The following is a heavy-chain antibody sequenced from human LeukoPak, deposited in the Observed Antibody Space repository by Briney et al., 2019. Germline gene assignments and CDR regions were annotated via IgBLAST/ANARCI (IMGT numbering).Heavy chain of an antibody. J-gene: IGHJ4*02. D-gene: IGHD2-2*01. Sequence: SETLSFTCTVSGGSVSSGSYYWSWIRQPPGKGLEWIGYISYIGSTNYNPSLKSRVTISLDTSKNQFSLKLSSVTAADTAVYYCASLYCSRTSCFFDYWGQGTLVTVSS. CDR2: ISYIGST. V-gene: IGHV4-61*01. CDR3: ASLYCSRTSCFFDY. CDR1: GGSVSSGSYY.